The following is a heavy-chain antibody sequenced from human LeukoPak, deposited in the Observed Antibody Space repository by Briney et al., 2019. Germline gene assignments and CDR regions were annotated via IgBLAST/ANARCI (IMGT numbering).Heavy chain of an antibody. Sequence: ASVKVSCKASGYTFTSYDINWVRQATGQGLEWMGWMNPNSGNTGYAQKFQGRVTMTRNTSISTAYIELSSLRSEDTAVYYCARSSSWYEYYYYYYYMDVWGKGTTVTISS. CDR3: ARSSSWYEYYYYYYYMDV. CDR2: MNPNSGNT. CDR1: GYTFTSYD. D-gene: IGHD6-13*01. J-gene: IGHJ6*03. V-gene: IGHV1-8*01.